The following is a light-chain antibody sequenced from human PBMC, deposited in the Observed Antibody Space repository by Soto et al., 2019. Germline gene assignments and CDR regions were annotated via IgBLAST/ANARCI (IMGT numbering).Light chain of an antibody. V-gene: IGKV1-39*01. J-gene: IGKJ1*01. CDR1: QSISTS. CDR2: GAS. CDR3: QESYSFLWGT. Sequence: DIQMTQSPSSLSASVGDRVTITCRTSQSISTSLNWYQQKAGKAPKLLIYGASTLQSGVPLRFSGSGSGTDFTLTISSLQREDFATYYCQESYSFLWGTCGQGTKVDNK.